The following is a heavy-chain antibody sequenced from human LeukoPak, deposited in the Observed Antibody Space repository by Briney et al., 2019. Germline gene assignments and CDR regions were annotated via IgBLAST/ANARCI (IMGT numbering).Heavy chain of an antibody. CDR3: ARLLRY. J-gene: IGHJ4*02. Sequence: PSETLSLTCSVSGAFISNYYWSWIRQPPGKGLEWIGYMYYSGSTNNNPSLRSRVAISVDTSKNQFSLKLSSVTAADTAVYYCARLLRYWGQGTLVTVSS. CDR2: MYYSGST. CDR1: GAFISNYY. V-gene: IGHV4-59*01. D-gene: IGHD3-22*01.